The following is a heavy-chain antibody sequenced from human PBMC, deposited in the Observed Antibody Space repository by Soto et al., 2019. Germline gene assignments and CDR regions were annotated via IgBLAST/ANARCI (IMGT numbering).Heavy chain of an antibody. CDR3: ASRYCSGGSCSEDWFDP. CDR2: INAGNGNT. D-gene: IGHD2-15*01. Sequence: QVQLVQSGAEVKKPGASVKVSCKASGYTFTSYAMHWVRQAPGQGLEWMGWINAGNGNTKYSQKFQGRVTITRDTSASTAYMELSSLRSEDTAVYYCASRYCSGGSCSEDWFDPWGQGTLVTVSS. J-gene: IGHJ5*02. CDR1: GYTFTSYA. V-gene: IGHV1-3*01.